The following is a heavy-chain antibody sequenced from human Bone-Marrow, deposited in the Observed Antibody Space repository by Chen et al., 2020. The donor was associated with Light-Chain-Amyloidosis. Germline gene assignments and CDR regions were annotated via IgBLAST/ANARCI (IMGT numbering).Heavy chain of an antibody. Sequence: VRLVESGGGLVQPGGSLRLSCEASGFTFSSYSMAWVRQAPGKGLEWLSDVIASGGSTFYADSVKGRFTISRDNSKNTLYLQMNSLRADDTALYYCARSSGWWAYNFWGQGTLVTVSS. D-gene: IGHD6-19*01. CDR1: GFTFSSYS. V-gene: IGHV3-23*04. J-gene: IGHJ4*02. CDR2: VIASGGST. CDR3: ARSSGWWAYNF.